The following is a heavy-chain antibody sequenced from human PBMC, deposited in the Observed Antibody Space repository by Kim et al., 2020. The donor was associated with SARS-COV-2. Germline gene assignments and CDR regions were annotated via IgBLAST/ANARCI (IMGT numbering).Heavy chain of an antibody. D-gene: IGHD5-12*01. CDR2: ISASGDAT. J-gene: IGHJ4*02. CDR1: GFTFSTFV. CDR3: AKKKSGFAPFDN. V-gene: IGHV3-23*01. Sequence: GGSLRLSCAASGFTFSTFVLTWVRQSPGRGLEWVSSISASGDATYYADSVTGRFTLSRDNSKNTVYLQMNSLRAEDTALYYCAKKKSGFAPFDNWGQGTLVTVSS.